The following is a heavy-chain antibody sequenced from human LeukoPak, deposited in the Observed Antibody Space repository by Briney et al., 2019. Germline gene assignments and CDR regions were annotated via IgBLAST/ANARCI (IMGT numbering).Heavy chain of an antibody. Sequence: SETLSLTCTVSGGSISSSSYYWGWIRQPPGKGLEWIGSIYYSGSTYYNPSLKSRVTISVDTSKNQFSLKLSSVTAADTAVYYCASLPNSAEMDTKRKQKFDYWGQGTLVTVSS. CDR2: IYYSGST. CDR1: GGSISSSSYY. CDR3: ASLPNSAEMDTKRKQKFDY. J-gene: IGHJ4*02. V-gene: IGHV4-39*07. D-gene: IGHD5-24*01.